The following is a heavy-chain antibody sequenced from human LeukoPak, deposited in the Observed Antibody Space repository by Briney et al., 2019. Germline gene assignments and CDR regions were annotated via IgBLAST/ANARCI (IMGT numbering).Heavy chain of an antibody. CDR1: GGSISSYY. CDR3: ARTSGDFWSGYIDY. CDR2: IYYSGST. V-gene: IGHV4-59*12. J-gene: IGHJ4*02. Sequence: SETLSLTCTVSGGSISSYYWSWIRQPPGKGLEWIGSIYYSGSTYYNPSLKSRVTISVDTSKNQFSLKLSSVTAADTAVYYCARTSGDFWSGYIDYWGQGTLVTVSS. D-gene: IGHD3-3*01.